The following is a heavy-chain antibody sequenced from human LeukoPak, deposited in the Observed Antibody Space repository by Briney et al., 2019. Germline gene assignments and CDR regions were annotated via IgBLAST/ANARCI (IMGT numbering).Heavy chain of an antibody. CDR3: ARDSSSSWYLAY. CDR1: GGSISSGSYY. J-gene: IGHJ4*02. D-gene: IGHD6-13*01. CDR2: IYTSGST. Sequence: SQTLSLTCTVSGGSISSGSYYWSWIRQPAGKGLEWIGRIYTSGSTNYNPSLKSRVTISVDTSKNQFSLKLSSVTAADTAVYYCARDSSSSWYLAYWGQGTLVTVSS. V-gene: IGHV4-61*02.